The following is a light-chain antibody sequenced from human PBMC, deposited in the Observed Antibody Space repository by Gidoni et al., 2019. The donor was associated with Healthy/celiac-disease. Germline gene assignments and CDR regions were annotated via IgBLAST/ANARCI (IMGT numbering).Light chain of an antibody. CDR2: SNN. CDR1: SSNIGSNT. J-gene: IGLJ2*01. CDR3: AAWDDSLNGVV. V-gene: IGLV1-44*01. Sequence: QSLLTQPPSASGTPGQRVTISCSGISSNIGSNTVNLYQQLPGTAPKLLIYSNNQRPSGVPDRFSGSKSGTSASLAISGLQSEDEADYYCAAWDDSLNGVVFGGGTKLTVL.